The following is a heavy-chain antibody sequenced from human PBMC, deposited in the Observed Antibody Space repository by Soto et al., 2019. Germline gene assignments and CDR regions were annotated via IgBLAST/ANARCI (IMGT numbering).Heavy chain of an antibody. CDR3: ARGGSESSAYFPWFDP. V-gene: IGHV3-11*01. D-gene: IGHD3-22*01. CDR2: ISSSANRI. Sequence: ESGGALVKPGGSLRLSCGASGFSFSDYYMSWIRQAPGKGLEWVSYISSSANRIYYADSVKGRFTISRDNANNSLFLQMNSLRDEDTAVYYCARGGSESSAYFPWFDPWGQGTLVTVSS. CDR1: GFSFSDYY. J-gene: IGHJ5*02.